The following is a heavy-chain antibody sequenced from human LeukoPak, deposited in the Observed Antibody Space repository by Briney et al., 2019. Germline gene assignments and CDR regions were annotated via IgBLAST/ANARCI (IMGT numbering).Heavy chain of an antibody. V-gene: IGHV4-38-2*01. Sequence: SETLSLTCAVSGYSITSGYYWGWIRQPPGKGLEWIGSIYHSGSTYYNPSLKSRVTMSIDTSKNQFSLKLSSVTAADTAVYYCARANSSWGGDYWGQGTLVTVSS. CDR1: GYSITSGYY. CDR2: IYHSGST. CDR3: ARANSSWGGDY. D-gene: IGHD6-13*01. J-gene: IGHJ4*02.